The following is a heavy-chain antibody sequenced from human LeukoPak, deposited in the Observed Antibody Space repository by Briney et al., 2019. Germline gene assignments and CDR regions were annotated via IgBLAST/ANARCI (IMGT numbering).Heavy chain of an antibody. J-gene: IGHJ4*02. CDR1: ADSISNSNYY. V-gene: IGHV4-39*01. CDR2: IYYSGST. D-gene: IGHD2-15*01. Sequence: ASETLSLTCTDSADSISNSNYYWGWIRQPPGKGLEWIGSIYYSGSTYYNLSLKSRVIISLDTSKNQFSLKVTSATAADTAVYYCARHRYCSGGRRHRYPTAFDYWAQGTLVTVSS. CDR3: ARHRYCSGGRRHRYPTAFDY.